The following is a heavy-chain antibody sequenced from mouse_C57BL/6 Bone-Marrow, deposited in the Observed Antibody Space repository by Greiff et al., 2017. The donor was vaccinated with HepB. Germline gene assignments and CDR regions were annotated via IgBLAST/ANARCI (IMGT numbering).Heavy chain of an antibody. J-gene: IGHJ4*01. CDR1: GYTFTSYG. D-gene: IGHD2-4*01. CDR3: ARRGGGLRRGYAMDY. CDR2: IYPRSGNT. Sequence: LVESGAELARPGASVKLSCKASGYTFTSYGISWVKQRTGQGLEWIGEIYPRSGNTYYNEKFKGKATLTADKSSSTAYMELRSLTSEDSAVYFCARRGGGLRRGYAMDYWGQGTSVTVSS. V-gene: IGHV1-81*01.